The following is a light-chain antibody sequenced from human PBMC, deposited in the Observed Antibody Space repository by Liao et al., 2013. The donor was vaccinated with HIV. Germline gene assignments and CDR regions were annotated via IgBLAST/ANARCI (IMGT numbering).Light chain of an antibody. CDR1: KLGEKY. J-gene: IGLJ3*02. Sequence: SYELTQPPSVSVSPGQTASITCSGHKLGEKYTYWYQQKPGQSPVLVIYQDNQRPSGIPERFSGSNSGNTATLTISRVEAGDEADYYCQVWDTSSAHQVFGGGTKLTVL. CDR2: QDN. CDR3: QVWDTSSAHQV. V-gene: IGLV3-1*01.